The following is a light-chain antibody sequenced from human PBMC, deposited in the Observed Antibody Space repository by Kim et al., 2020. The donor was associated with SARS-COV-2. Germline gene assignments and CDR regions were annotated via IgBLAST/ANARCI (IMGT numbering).Light chain of an antibody. J-gene: IGKJ5*01. Sequence: DFLLTQSPSTLSPSVGDTVTITCRASQSISQWLAWYQQRPGRAPRLLIHKASTLQSDVPSRFSGSGSGTQFTLTISGLQPEDSATYYCQQYRGYFPTFGPGTRLEIK. CDR3: QQYRGYFPT. V-gene: IGKV1-5*03. CDR2: KAS. CDR1: QSISQW.